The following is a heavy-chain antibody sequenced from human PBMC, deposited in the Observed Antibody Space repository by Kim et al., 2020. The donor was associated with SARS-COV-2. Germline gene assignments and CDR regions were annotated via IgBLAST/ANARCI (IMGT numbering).Heavy chain of an antibody. D-gene: IGHD3-3*01. CDR3: AKDLTIFGVVYYGMDV. V-gene: IGHV3-30*18. Sequence: GGSLRLSCAASGFTFSSYGMHWVRQAPGKGLEWVAVISYDGSKKYYADSVKGRFTISRDNSKNTLYLQMNSLRAEDTAVYYCAKDLTIFGVVYYGMDVWGQGTTVTVSS. CDR2: ISYDGSKK. CDR1: GFTFSSYG. J-gene: IGHJ6*02.